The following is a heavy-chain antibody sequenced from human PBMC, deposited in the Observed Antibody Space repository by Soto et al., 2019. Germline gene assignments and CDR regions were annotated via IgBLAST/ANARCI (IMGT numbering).Heavy chain of an antibody. CDR3: ARDLDIAAAGLRRPRPFDY. V-gene: IGHV3-30-3*01. J-gene: IGHJ4*02. Sequence: PGGSLRLSCAASGFTFSSYAMHWVRQAPGKGLEWVAVISYDGSNKYYADSVKGRFTISRDNSKNTLYLQMNSLRAEDTAVYYCARDLDIAAAGLRRPRPFDYWGQGTLVTVSS. CDR1: GFTFSSYA. CDR2: ISYDGSNK. D-gene: IGHD6-13*01.